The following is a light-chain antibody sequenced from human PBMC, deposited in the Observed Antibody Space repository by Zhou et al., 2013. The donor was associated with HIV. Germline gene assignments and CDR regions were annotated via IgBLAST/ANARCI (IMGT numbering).Light chain of an antibody. J-gene: IGKJ2*01. CDR3: QQYANSPQT. V-gene: IGKV3-20*01. CDR2: GAS. CDR1: HTISANY. Sequence: EILMTQSPATLSASPGERATLSCRASHTISANYLAWYQQKPGQAPRLLVYGASTRATGIPDRFTGSGSGTDFTLTFTTLGPEDFAVYYCQQYANSPQTFGQGTKVEIK.